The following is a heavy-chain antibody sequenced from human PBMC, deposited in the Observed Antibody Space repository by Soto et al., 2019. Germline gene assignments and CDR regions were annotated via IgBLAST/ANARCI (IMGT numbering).Heavy chain of an antibody. CDR2: INHSGST. Sequence: PSETLSLTCAVFNGSFNGYYWSWIRQPPGKGLEWIGEINHSGSTNYNPSLKSRVTISQDTSKNQLSLKVTSVTAPDTAVYYCARGRRCTGALCYVIGKKSAHRLDVWGQGTPVTVSS. D-gene: IGHD2-8*02. V-gene: IGHV4-34*01. J-gene: IGHJ6*02. CDR3: ARGRRCTGALCYVIGKKSAHRLDV. CDR1: NGSFNGYY.